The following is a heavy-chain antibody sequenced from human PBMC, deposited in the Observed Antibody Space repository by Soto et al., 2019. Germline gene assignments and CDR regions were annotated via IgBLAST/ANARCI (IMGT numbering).Heavy chain of an antibody. V-gene: IGHV3-23*01. D-gene: IGHD1-7*01. CDR2: MSGSSSTT. CDR1: GLTFSNYA. Sequence: EVRLLESGGGLVKPGGSLRLSCATSGLTFSNYAMSWVRQAPGGGLEWVSSMSGSSSTTYYADSVRGRFTISRDRSKNTLYLQLSSLRAEDTALYYCAKNQERELPRFIDFWGQGTLGTVSS. J-gene: IGHJ4*02. CDR3: AKNQERELPRFIDF.